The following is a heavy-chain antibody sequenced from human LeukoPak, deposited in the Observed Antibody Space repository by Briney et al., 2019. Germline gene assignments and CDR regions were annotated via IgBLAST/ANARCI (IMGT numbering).Heavy chain of an antibody. J-gene: IGHJ4*02. CDR1: GYSFTSYW. CDR3: ARAGYCGGDCYSGSDY. D-gene: IGHD2-21*02. V-gene: IGHV5-51*01. Sequence: GASLKISCKGSGYSFTSYWIGWERQMPGKGLEWMGIIYPGDSDTRYSPSFQGQVTISADKSISTAYLQWSSLKASDTAMYYCARAGYCGGDCYSGSDYWGQGTLVTVSS. CDR2: IYPGDSDT.